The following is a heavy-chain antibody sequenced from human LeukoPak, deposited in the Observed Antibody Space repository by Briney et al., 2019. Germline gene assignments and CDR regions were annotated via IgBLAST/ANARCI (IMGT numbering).Heavy chain of an antibody. Sequence: PGGSLRLSCAASGSTFTSYAMTWVRQAPGKGLEWVSTISGGGVTTNYADSVKGRFTVSRDNSKNTLYLQMNSLRAEDTAVYYCAKRVYGYLDYWGQGTLVTVSS. CDR3: AKRVYGYLDY. V-gene: IGHV3-23*01. D-gene: IGHD3-10*01. CDR2: ISGGGVTT. J-gene: IGHJ4*02. CDR1: GSTFTSYA.